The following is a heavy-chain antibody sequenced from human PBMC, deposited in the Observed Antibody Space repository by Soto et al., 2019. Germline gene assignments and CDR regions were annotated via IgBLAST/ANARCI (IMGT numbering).Heavy chain of an antibody. V-gene: IGHV1-3*01. CDR2: INAGNGNT. D-gene: IGHD2-2*01. J-gene: IGHJ6*02. CDR1: GYTFTSYA. Sequence: ASVKVSCKASGYTFTSYAMHWVRQAPGQRLEWMGWINAGNGNTKYSQKFQGRVTITRDTSASTAYMELSSLGSEDTAVYYCARVCCSSTSCYYYYGMDVWGQGTTVTVSS. CDR3: ARVCCSSTSCYYYYGMDV.